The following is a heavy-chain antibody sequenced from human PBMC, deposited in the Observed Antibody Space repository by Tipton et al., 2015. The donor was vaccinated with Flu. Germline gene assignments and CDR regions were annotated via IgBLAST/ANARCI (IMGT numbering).Heavy chain of an antibody. J-gene: IGHJ1*01. CDR2: IYYSGST. CDR3: ASYGSGRGYFQH. Sequence: LRLSCTVSGGSISSSDYYWGWIRQPPGKGLDWIGTIYYSGSTYYKPSLKSRVTISLDTSKNQFSLKLTPVTAADTAVYYCASYGSGRGYFQHWGQGTLVIVSS. CDR1: GGSISSSDYY. D-gene: IGHD3-10*01. V-gene: IGHV4-39*07.